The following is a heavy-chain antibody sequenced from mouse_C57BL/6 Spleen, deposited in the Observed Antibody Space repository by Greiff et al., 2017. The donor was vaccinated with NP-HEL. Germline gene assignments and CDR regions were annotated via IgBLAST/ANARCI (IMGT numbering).Heavy chain of an antibody. Sequence: QVQLQQPGAELVKPGASVKLSCKASGYTFTSYWMHWVKQRPGQGLEWIGMIHPNSGSTNYNEKFKSKATLTVDKSSSTAYMQLSSLTSEDSAVYYCAREEGYGSRASDYWGQGTSVTVSS. CDR1: GYTFTSYW. CDR2: IHPNSGST. V-gene: IGHV1-64*01. J-gene: IGHJ4*01. D-gene: IGHD1-1*01. CDR3: AREEGYGSRASDY.